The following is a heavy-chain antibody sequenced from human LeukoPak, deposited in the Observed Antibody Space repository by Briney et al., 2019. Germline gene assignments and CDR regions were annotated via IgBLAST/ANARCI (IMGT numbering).Heavy chain of an antibody. J-gene: IGHJ3*02. CDR3: AREGYGDYHI. CDR1: GFTFSSYW. CDR2: INQDGSEK. V-gene: IGHV3-7*01. D-gene: IGHD4-17*01. Sequence: GGSLRLSCAVSGFTFSSYWMSWVRQAPGKGLEWVANINQDGSEKYYVDSVKGRFSISRDNAKSSLYLQMNSLRVEDTAMYFCAREGYGDYHIWGQGTIVTVSS.